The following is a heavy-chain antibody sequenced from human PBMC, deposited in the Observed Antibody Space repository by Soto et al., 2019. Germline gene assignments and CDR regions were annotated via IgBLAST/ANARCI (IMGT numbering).Heavy chain of an antibody. CDR1: GGSISSYY. V-gene: IGHV4-59*01. CDR2: IYYSGST. Sequence: SETLSLTCTVSGGSISSYYWSWIRQPPGRGLEWIGYIYYSGSTNYNPSLKSRVTISVDTSKNQFSLKLTSVNTADTAIYYCTRGGDPYKTGHWGQGTLVTVSS. D-gene: IGHD2-21*01. J-gene: IGHJ4*02. CDR3: TRGGDPYKTGH.